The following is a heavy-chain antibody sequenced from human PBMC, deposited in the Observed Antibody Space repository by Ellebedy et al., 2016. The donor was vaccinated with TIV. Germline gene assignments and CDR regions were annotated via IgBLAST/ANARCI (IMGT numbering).Heavy chain of an antibody. Sequence: AASVKVSCKASGGTFSSYAISWVRQAPGQGLEWMGRIIPILGIANSAQRFQGRVTITADKSTSTAYMELSSLRSEDKAVYYCAAGNDGGWFDPWGQGTRVTVSS. CDR1: GGTFSSYA. J-gene: IGHJ5*02. CDR2: IIPILGIA. CDR3: AAGNDGGWFDP. D-gene: IGHD1-1*01. V-gene: IGHV1-69*04.